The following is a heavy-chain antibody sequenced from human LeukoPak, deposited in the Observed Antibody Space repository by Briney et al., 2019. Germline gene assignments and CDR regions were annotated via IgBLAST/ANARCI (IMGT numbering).Heavy chain of an antibody. CDR1: GFTFSSYC. CDR3: ARARGGRSWFDR. CDR2: ISSSSSHI. Sequence: GGSLRLSCAASGFTFSSYCMNWVRQAPGKGLEWVSCISSSSSHIYYPDSMKGRITTSKAYANNSSQLQMNSPRAEVTAVYYCARARGGRSWFDRWGKGTLVTVSS. D-gene: IGHD3-10*01. J-gene: IGHJ5*02. V-gene: IGHV3-21*01.